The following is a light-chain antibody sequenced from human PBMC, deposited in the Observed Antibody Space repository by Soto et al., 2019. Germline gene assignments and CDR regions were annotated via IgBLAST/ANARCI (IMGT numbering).Light chain of an antibody. CDR3: LSYDSSLSGWV. Sequence: QSVLTQPPSVSVAPGQRVTISCTGSSSNIGAGYDVHWYQQLPGTAPKLLIYGNSNRPSGVPDRFSGSKSGTSASLAITGLQAEDEADYYCLSYDSSLSGWVFGGGTKLTVL. CDR1: SSNIGAGYD. CDR2: GNS. V-gene: IGLV1-40*01. J-gene: IGLJ3*02.